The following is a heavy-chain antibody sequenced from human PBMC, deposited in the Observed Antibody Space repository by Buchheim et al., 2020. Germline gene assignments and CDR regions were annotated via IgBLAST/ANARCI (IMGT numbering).Heavy chain of an antibody. CDR1: GFTFSSYA. CDR3: ARDLVSCSSTSCEEQYYYYYGMDV. D-gene: IGHD2-2*01. Sequence: QVQLVESGGGVVQPGRSLRLSCAASGFTFSSYAMHWVRQAPGKGLAWVAVISYDGSNKYYADSVKGRFTISRDNSKNTLYLQMNSLRAEDTAVYYCARDLVSCSSTSCEEQYYYYYGMDVWGQGTT. CDR2: ISYDGSNK. J-gene: IGHJ6*02. V-gene: IGHV3-30-3*01.